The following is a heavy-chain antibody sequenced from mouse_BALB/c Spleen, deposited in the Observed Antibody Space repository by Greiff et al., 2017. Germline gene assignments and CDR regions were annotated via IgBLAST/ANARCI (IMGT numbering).Heavy chain of an antibody. CDR2: ISYDGSN. CDR1: GYSITSGYY. CDR3: ARGSSSRLLRFPWYFDV. J-gene: IGHJ1*01. D-gene: IGHD1-1*01. V-gene: IGHV3-6*02. Sequence: EVQVVESGPGLVKPSQSLSLTCSVTGYSITSGYYWNWIRQFPGNKLEWMGYISYDGSNNYNPSLKNRISITRDTSKNQFFLKLNSVTTEDTATYYCARGSSSRLLRFPWYFDVWGAGTTVTVSS.